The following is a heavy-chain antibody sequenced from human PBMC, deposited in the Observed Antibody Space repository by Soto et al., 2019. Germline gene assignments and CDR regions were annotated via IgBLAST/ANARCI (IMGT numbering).Heavy chain of an antibody. CDR3: AKDRLGGSFYFDY. CDR2: ISYDGSNK. CDR1: GFTFSSYG. D-gene: IGHD1-26*01. V-gene: IGHV3-30*18. J-gene: IGHJ4*02. Sequence: GGSLRLSCAASGFTFSSYGMHWVRQAPGKGLEWVAVISYDGSNKYYADSVKGRFTISRDNSKNTLYLQMNSLRAEDTAVYYCAKDRLGGSFYFDYWGQGTLVTVSS.